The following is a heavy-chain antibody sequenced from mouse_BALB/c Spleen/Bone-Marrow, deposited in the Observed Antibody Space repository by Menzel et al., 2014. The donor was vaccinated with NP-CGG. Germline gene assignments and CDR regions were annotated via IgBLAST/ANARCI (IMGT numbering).Heavy chain of an antibody. Sequence: EVQVVESGGGLVQPKGSLKLSCAASGFTFNTYAMNWVRQAPGKGLEWVARIRSKSNNYATYYADSVKYRITISRDDSRSMLYLKMNSLKTEDTAMYSCVKHGGGYGYAGGFAYWGQGTLVTVSA. V-gene: IGHV10-1*02. CDR1: GFTFNTYA. J-gene: IGHJ3*01. D-gene: IGHD2-2*01. CDR2: IRSKSNNYAT. CDR3: VKHGGGYGYAGGFAY.